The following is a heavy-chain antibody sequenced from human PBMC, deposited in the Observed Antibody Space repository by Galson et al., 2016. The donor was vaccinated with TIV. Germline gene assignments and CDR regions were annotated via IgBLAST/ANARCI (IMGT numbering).Heavy chain of an antibody. CDR3: AREAEWSQGAGGYSPSYHYDS. CDR1: GGSIGTGYS. J-gene: IGHJ4*02. D-gene: IGHD3-22*01. V-gene: IGHV4-30-2*01. Sequence: QLQLQESGPGLVQSSQTLSLTCAVSGGSIGTGYSWTWIRQPPGKGLEWIGCIYPSGTPYYNPSLTRRVPLSVDTSKNQFSLKLTSVTAADTAVYFCAREAEWSQGAGGYSPSYHYDSWGQGAQVTVSS. CDR2: IYPSGTP.